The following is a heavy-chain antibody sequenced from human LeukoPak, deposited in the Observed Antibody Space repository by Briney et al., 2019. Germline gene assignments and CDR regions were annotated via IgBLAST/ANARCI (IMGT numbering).Heavy chain of an antibody. D-gene: IGHD6-13*01. CDR1: GFTISSNY. CDR2: IYSGGST. CDR3: ARVVEQQLDY. J-gene: IGHJ4*02. V-gene: IGHV3-66*01. Sequence: GGSLRLSCAASGFTISSNYMSWVRQAPGKGLEWVSVIYSGGSTYYADSVKGRFTISRDNSKNTLYLQMNSLRAEDTAVYYCARVVEQQLDYWGQGTLVTVSS.